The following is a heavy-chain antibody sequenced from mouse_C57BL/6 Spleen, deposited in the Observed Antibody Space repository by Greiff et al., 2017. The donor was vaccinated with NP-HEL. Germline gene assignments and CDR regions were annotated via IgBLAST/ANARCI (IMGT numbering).Heavy chain of an antibody. Sequence: EVQLVESGGDLVKPGGSLKLSCAASGFTFSSYGMSWVRQTPDKRLEWVATISSGGSYTYYPDSVKGRFTISRDNAKNTLYLQMSSLKSEDTAMYYCARNPYYYGSSPYYFDYWGQGTTLTVSS. CDR1: GFTFSSYG. V-gene: IGHV5-6*01. D-gene: IGHD1-1*01. CDR3: ARNPYYYGSSPYYFDY. CDR2: ISSGGSYT. J-gene: IGHJ2*01.